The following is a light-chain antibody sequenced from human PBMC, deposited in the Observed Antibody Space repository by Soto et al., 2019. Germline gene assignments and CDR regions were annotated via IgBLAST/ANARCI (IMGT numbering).Light chain of an antibody. CDR2: EVS. Sequence: QSALTQPASVSGSPGQSITISCTGTSSDVGNYNYVSWYQQHPGKAPKLMIFEVSNRPSGVSNRFSGSKSGNKASLTISGLQAEDEADYYCSSYTTISTRYVFGTGTQLTVL. V-gene: IGLV2-14*01. J-gene: IGLJ1*01. CDR3: SSYTTISTRYV. CDR1: SSDVGNYNY.